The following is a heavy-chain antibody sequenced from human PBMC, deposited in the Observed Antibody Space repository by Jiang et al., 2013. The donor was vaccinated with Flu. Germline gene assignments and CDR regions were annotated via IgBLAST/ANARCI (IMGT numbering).Heavy chain of an antibody. CDR2: INHSGST. D-gene: IGHD3-3*01. CDR1: GGSFSGYY. V-gene: IGHV4-34*01. J-gene: IGHJ4*01. Sequence: GSGLVKPSETLSLTCAVYGGSFSGYYWSWIRQPPGKGLEWIGEINHSGSTNYNPSLKSRVTISVDTSKNQFSLKLSSVTAADTAVYYCARGGMELRFLEWLSSSRYYFDY. CDR3: ARGGMELRFLEWLSSSRYYFDY.